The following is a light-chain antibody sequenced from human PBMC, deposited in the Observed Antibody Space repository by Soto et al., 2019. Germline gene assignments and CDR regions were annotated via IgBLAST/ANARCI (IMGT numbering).Light chain of an antibody. Sequence: EIVLTQSPSTLSLSPGERSTLSCRASQTISSYLAWYQQKPGQAPRLLIYDASNRAAGIPARFSGFGSGTDFTLTMQSLEPEEIDIYYCQQRANWPLTFGAGTDVVSK. J-gene: IGKJ4*01. V-gene: IGKV3-11*01. CDR2: DAS. CDR1: QTISSY. CDR3: QQRANWPLT.